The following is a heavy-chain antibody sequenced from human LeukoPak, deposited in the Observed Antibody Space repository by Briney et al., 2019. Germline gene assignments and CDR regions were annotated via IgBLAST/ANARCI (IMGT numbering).Heavy chain of an antibody. CDR3: ARDQGYYDYVWGSYRHDAFDI. J-gene: IGHJ3*02. V-gene: IGHV4-59*01. Sequence: SETLSLTCTVSGGSISRYYWGWIRQPPGKGLEWIGYIYYSGSTNYNPSLKSRVTISVDTSKNQFSLKLSSVTAADTAVYYCARDQGYYDYVWGSYRHDAFDIWGQGTMVTVSS. D-gene: IGHD3-16*02. CDR1: GGSISRYY. CDR2: IYYSGST.